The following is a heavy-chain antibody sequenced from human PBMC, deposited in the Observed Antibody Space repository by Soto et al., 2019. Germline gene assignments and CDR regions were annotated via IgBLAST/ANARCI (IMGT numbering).Heavy chain of an antibody. CDR3: ARVGTVTTFDY. CDR2: IIPIFGTA. CDR1: GGPFSSYA. D-gene: IGHD4-17*01. J-gene: IGHJ4*02. V-gene: IGHV1-69*13. Sequence: ASVKVSFKASGGPFSSYAISWVRQAPGQGLEWMGGIIPIFGTANYAQKFQGRVTITADESTSTAYMELSSLRSEDTAVYYCARVGTVTTFDYWGQGTLVTVSS.